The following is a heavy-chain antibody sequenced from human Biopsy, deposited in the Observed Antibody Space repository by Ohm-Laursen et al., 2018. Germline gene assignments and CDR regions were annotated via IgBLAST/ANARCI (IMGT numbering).Heavy chain of an antibody. CDR2: INPSGSTT. J-gene: IGHJ4*02. CDR1: GYSFTSYY. CDR3: ARNTGWYGDLYYFDY. D-gene: IGHD6-19*01. Sequence: VSSVKVSCKASGYSFTSYYMHWVRQAPGQGLEWMGMINPSGSTTSYPRIFQGRVTMTRDTSKSTVYMELSSLRSADTAVYLCARNTGWYGDLYYFDYWGQGTLVTVSS. V-gene: IGHV1-46*01.